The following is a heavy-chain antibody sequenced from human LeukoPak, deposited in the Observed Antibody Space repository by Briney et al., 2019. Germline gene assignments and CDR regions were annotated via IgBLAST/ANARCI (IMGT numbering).Heavy chain of an antibody. CDR3: TTVGDIVVVPADRY. V-gene: IGHV3-23*01. Sequence: GGSLRLSCAASGFTFSSDAMSWVRQAPGKGLEWVSAIGGSGGTTYYADSVKGRFTISRDNSKNTLHLQMNSLKTEDTAVYYCTTVGDIVVVPADRYWGQGTLVTVSS. CDR2: IGGSGGTT. D-gene: IGHD2-2*01. J-gene: IGHJ4*02. CDR1: GFTFSSDA.